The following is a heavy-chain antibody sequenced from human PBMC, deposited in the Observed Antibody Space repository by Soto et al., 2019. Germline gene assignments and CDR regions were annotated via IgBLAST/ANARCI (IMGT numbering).Heavy chain of an antibody. J-gene: IGHJ5*02. D-gene: IGHD2-21*01. Sequence: EVQLLESGGGLVQPGGSLRLSCTASEFTFRNYAMSWVRQAPGKGLELVSAIGASGAGTHYSDSVKGRFTISRDNSKNTVYVQMNSLRAEDTGVYYCAKCAVLSATSGGWCNWFGPWGQGTLVTVSS. V-gene: IGHV3-23*01. CDR1: EFTFRNYA. CDR2: IGASGAGT. CDR3: AKCAVLSATSGGWCNWFGP.